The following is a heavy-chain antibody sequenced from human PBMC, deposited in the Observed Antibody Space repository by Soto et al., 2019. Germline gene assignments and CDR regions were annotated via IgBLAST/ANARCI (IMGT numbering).Heavy chain of an antibody. V-gene: IGHV1-69*01. J-gene: IGHJ4*02. CDR3: ARVAVATAYFDY. CDR2: IIPIFGTA. CDR1: GGTFSSYA. D-gene: IGHD5-12*01. Sequence: PRPQVKVSCKASGGTFSSYAISWVRQAPGQGLEWMGGIIPIFGTANYAQKFQGRVTITADESTSTAYMELSSLRSEDTAVYYCARVAVATAYFDYWGQGTLVTVSS.